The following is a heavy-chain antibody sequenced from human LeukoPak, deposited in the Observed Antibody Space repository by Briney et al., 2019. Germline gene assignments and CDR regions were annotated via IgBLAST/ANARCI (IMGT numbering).Heavy chain of an antibody. V-gene: IGHV1-18*01. CDR2: ISAYNGNT. J-gene: IGHJ6*02. Sequence: ASVEVSCKASGYAFTSYGISWVRQAPGQGLEWMGWISAYNGNTNYAQKLQGRVTMTTDTSTSTAYMELRSLRSDDTAVYYCARSLRFLEWLLSDYYYYGMDVWGQGTTVTVSS. D-gene: IGHD3-3*01. CDR1: GYAFTSYG. CDR3: ARSLRFLEWLLSDYYYYGMDV.